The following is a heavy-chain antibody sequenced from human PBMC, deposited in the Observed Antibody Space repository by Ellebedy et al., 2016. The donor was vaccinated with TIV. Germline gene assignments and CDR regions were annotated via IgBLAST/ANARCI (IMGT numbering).Heavy chain of an antibody. J-gene: IGHJ6*02. V-gene: IGHV3-66*02. CDR2: IYSDGST. CDR1: GFTFSSYA. D-gene: IGHD6-19*01. CDR3: ARGARSGWYYYYYGMDV. Sequence: GGSLRLXXAASGFTFSSYAMSWVRQAPGKGLEWVSVIYSDGSTYYVDSVKGRFTISRDNSKNTLYLQMNSLRAEDTAVYYCARGARSGWYYYYYGMDVWGQGTTVTVSS.